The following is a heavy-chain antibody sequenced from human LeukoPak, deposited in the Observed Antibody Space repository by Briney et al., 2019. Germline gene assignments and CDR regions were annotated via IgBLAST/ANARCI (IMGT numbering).Heavy chain of an antibody. CDR2: IIPIFGTA. D-gene: IGHD3-9*01. V-gene: IGHV1-69*06. CDR3: ARGYFDWKRGYFDY. CDR1: GGTFSSYA. J-gene: IGHJ4*02. Sequence: GASVKVSRKASGGTFSSYAISWVRQAPGQGLEWMGGIIPIFGTANYAQKFQGRVTITADKSTSTAYMELSSLRSEDTAVYYCARGYFDWKRGYFDYWGQGTLVTVSS.